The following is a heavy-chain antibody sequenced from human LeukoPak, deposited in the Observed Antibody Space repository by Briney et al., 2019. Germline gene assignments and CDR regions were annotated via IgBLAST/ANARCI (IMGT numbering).Heavy chain of an antibody. CDR3: ARDGFRTLYYFDY. CDR1: GGSISPYY. J-gene: IGHJ4*02. D-gene: IGHD1-14*01. V-gene: IGHV4-4*07. Sequence: PSETLSLTCTVSGGSISPYYWSWVRQPAGKGLEWIGRIYTSGNTNYNPSLESRVTMSVDTSKNQFSLKLRSVSAADTAVYFCARDGFRTLYYFDYWGQGILVTVPS. CDR2: IYTSGNT.